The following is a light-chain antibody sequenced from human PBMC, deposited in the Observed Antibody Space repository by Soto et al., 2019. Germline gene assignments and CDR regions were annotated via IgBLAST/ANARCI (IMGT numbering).Light chain of an antibody. CDR2: DVS. CDR3: FSYTSSGTLV. Sequence: QSALPQPASVSGSPGQSITISCSGTSSDIGGYNYVSWYQQHPGKVPKLMIYDVSHRPSGVSNRFSGSKSGNTASLTISGLQAEDEGDYYCFSYTSSGTLVFGGGTKLTVL. CDR1: SSDIGGYNY. V-gene: IGLV2-14*01. J-gene: IGLJ2*01.